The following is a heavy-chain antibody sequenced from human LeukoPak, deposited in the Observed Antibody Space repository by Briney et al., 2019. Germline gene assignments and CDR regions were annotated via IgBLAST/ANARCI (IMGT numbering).Heavy chain of an antibody. D-gene: IGHD6-19*01. J-gene: IGHJ5*02. Sequence: SETLSLTCTVSGVSISSYYWSWLRQPPGRGLEWLGYIYYSGSNNYNPPLKSRVTISVDTTKNHFSRKLSSVTAADTAVYYCARSGYSSGWYNWFDGWGEGSLVTVS. CDR1: GVSISSYY. V-gene: IGHV4-59*01. CDR3: ARSGYSSGWYNWFDG. CDR2: IYYSGSN.